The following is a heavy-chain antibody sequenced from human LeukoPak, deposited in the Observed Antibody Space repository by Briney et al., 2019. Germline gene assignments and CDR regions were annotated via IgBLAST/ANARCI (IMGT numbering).Heavy chain of an antibody. J-gene: IGHJ3*02. CDR1: GFIFRNYG. D-gene: IGHD5-24*01. CDR2: IGPSGDRT. CDR3: ARGRDGYNLVDAFDI. Sequence: GGTLRLSCSASGFIFRNYGMNWVRQAPGKGLEWVSGIGPSGDRTYYADSVKGRFTISRNNSKNTLYLQMSSLRDEDTAVYYCARGRDGYNLVDAFDIWGQGIMVTVSS. V-gene: IGHV3-23*01.